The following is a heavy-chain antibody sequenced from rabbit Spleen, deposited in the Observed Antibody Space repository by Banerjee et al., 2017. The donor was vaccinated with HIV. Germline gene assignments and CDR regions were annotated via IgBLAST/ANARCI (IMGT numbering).Heavy chain of an antibody. J-gene: IGHJ6*01. V-gene: IGHV1S40*01. CDR3: ARDTSSSFSSYGMDL. Sequence: QSLEESGGDLVKPGASLTLTCTASGVSFSGSSYMCWVRQAPGKGLEWIGCIELGSSGFTYFASWAKGRFTITKTSSTTVTLQMTSLTAADTATYFCARDTSSSFSSYGMDLWGPGTLVTVS. CDR2: IELGSSGFT. D-gene: IGHD1-1*01. CDR1: GVSFSGSSY.